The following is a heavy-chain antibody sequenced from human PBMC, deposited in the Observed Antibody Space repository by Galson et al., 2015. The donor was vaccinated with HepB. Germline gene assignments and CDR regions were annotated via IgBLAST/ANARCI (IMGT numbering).Heavy chain of an antibody. Sequence: SLRLSCAASGFTVSSNYMSWVRQAPGKGLEWVSVIYSGGNTYYADSVKGRFTISRDNSKNTQYLQMNSLRAEDTAVYYCARGRAVTTEPGYYFDYWGQGTLVTVSS. V-gene: IGHV3-53*01. CDR3: ARGRAVTTEPGYYFDY. CDR1: GFTVSSNY. CDR2: IYSGGNT. J-gene: IGHJ4*02. D-gene: IGHD4-17*01.